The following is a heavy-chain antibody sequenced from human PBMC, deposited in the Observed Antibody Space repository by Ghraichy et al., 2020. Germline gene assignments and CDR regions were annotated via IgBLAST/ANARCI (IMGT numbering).Heavy chain of an antibody. CDR3: ARAGGGCSGGSCYPNAFDI. J-gene: IGHJ3*02. CDR1: GFTLSNYW. CDR2: LKSDGSSP. D-gene: IGHD2-15*01. Sequence: LSLTCAASGFTLSNYWMHWVRRAPGKGLVWVSRLKSDGSSPGYADSVRGRFTISRDNAKNTVYLEMNSRRADDTAVYYCARAGGGCSGGSCYPNAFDIWGQGTLVTVSS. V-gene: IGHV3-74*01.